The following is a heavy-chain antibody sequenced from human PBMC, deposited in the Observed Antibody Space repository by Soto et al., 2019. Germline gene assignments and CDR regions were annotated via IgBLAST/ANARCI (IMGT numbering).Heavy chain of an antibody. Sequence: QVQLVQSGAEVKKPGASVKVSCKASGYTFTSYYMVWVRQAPGQGLEWMGIINPTGGSTTYAQKFRGRVTMTRDTSTSTVYMELSSLRSEDTAVYYCAREDDYGDFRIDYWGQGTLVTVSS. D-gene: IGHD4-17*01. J-gene: IGHJ4*02. CDR1: GYTFTSYY. V-gene: IGHV1-46*01. CDR2: INPTGGST. CDR3: AREDDYGDFRIDY.